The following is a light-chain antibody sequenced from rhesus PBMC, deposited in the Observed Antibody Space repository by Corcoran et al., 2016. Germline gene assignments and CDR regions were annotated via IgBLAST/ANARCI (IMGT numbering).Light chain of an antibody. J-gene: IGLJ1*01. CDR2: EVS. CDR3: GSYAGSNTLI. V-gene: IGLV2-32*02. CDR1: SSDIGGYNY. Sequence: QAALTQPRSVSGSPGQSVTISCTGSSSDIGGYNYVSWYQQHPGTAPKLMIYEVSKRPSGVSDRFSGSKSGNTASLTISGLQAGDEADYYGGSYAGSNTLIFGAGTRLTVL.